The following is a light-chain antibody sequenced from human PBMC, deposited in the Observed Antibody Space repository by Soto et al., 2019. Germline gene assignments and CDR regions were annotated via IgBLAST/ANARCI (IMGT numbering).Light chain of an antibody. V-gene: IGKV1-5*01. Sequence: DIQMTQSPSTLSASVGDRVTITCRASQSISSWLAWYQQKPGKAPKLLIYDASSLESGVPSRFSGSGSGTEFNLTISSLQPDDFATYYCQQYNSYSQTFGQGTKLEIK. CDR3: QQYNSYSQT. CDR2: DAS. CDR1: QSISSW. J-gene: IGKJ2*01.